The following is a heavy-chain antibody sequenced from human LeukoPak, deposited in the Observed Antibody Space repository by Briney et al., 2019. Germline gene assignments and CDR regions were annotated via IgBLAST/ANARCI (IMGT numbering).Heavy chain of an antibody. Sequence: GESLRLSCAASGFTFTSYWMHWVRQAPGKGLVWVSRIKSDGSNYYADSVKGRFTIFRDNAKNTLYLQMNSLRAEDTAVYYCARGMSGYYGMDVWGQGTTVTVSS. CDR2: IKSDGSN. CDR1: GFTFTSYW. J-gene: IGHJ6*02. CDR3: ARGMSGYYGMDV. V-gene: IGHV3-74*01.